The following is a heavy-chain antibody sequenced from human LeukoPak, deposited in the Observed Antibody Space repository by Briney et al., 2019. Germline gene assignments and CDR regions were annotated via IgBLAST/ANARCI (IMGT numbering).Heavy chain of an antibody. CDR2: INPNSGGS. CDR1: GYTFTGYY. J-gene: IGHJ4*02. CDR3: AVAQTSIAALNY. V-gene: IGHV1-2*02. D-gene: IGHD6-6*01. Sequence: ASVKVSCKASGYTFTGYYMHWVRQAPGQGLEWMGWINPNSGGSNYAQKFQGRVAMTRDTSISTAYMELSRLRSDDTAVYYCAVAQTSIAALNYWGQGTLVTVSS.